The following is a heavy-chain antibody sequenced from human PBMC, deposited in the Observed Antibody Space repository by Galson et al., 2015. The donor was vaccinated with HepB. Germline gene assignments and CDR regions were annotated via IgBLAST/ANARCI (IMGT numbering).Heavy chain of an antibody. V-gene: IGHV4-39*07. CDR3: ARDSYYYYMDV. CDR1: GGSISSSSYY. Sequence: SETLSLTCTFSGGSISSSSYYWGWIRQPPGKGLEWIGSIYTSGSTNYNPSLKSRVTMSVDTSKNQFSLKLSSVTAADTAVYYCARDSYYYYMDVWGKGTTVTVSS. J-gene: IGHJ6*03. CDR2: IYTSGST.